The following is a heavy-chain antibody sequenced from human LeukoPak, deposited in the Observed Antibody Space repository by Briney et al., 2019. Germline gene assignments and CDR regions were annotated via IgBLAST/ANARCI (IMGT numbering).Heavy chain of an antibody. CDR2: IKEDGSEK. D-gene: IGHD6-19*01. V-gene: IGHV3-7*01. CDR3: ARVDSGSACAS. CDR1: GFTFSSYW. Sequence: GGPLRLSCAASGFTFSSYWMSWVRQAPGKGLEWVANIKEDGSEKRDVDSVKGRFTISRDISKNTLYLQMGSLRPEDMAVYYCARVDSGSACASWGQGILVTVSS. J-gene: IGHJ1*01.